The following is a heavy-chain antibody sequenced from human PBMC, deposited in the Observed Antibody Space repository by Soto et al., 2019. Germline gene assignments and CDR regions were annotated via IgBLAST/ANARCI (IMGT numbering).Heavy chain of an antibody. CDR3: ARISTTGWYEVDY. CDR1: GGSISTYY. J-gene: IGHJ4*02. V-gene: IGHV4-59*01. CDR2: IYYTGST. Sequence: SETLSLTCTVSGGSISTYYWSWIRQPPGKGLEWIGYIYYTGSTNYNPSLKSRLTMSVDTSKNQFSLKLSSVTAADTAVYYCARISTTGWYEVDYWGQGTLVTVSS. D-gene: IGHD6-19*01.